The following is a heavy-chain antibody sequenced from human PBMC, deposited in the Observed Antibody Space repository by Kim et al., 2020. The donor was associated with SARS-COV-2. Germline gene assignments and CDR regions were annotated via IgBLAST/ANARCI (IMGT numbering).Heavy chain of an antibody. V-gene: IGHV3-23*01. Sequence: ADNEKGRFTSTKDNTKNTLYLKMNSMRTEDTAVYYCAKPRTIVGAAFDYWGQGTLVTVSS. D-gene: IGHD1-26*01. J-gene: IGHJ4*02. CDR3: AKPRTIVGAAFDY.